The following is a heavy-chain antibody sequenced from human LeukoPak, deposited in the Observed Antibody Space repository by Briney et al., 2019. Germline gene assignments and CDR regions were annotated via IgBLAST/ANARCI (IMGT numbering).Heavy chain of an antibody. D-gene: IGHD6-13*01. CDR2: IYTSGST. CDR1: GGSISGSTSY. CDR3: ARSKASSSWRPRKFDY. J-gene: IGHJ4*02. V-gene: IGHV4-61*05. Sequence: SETLSLTCTVSGGSISGSTSYWGWIRQSPGKGLEWIGRIYTSGSTNYNPSLKSRVTISVDTSKNQFSLKLSSVTAADTAVYYCARSKASSSWRPRKFDYWGQGTLVTVSS.